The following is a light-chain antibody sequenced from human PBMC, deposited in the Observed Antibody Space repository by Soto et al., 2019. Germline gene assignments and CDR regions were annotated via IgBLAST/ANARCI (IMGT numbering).Light chain of an antibody. Sequence: DIPMTQSPSTLSASVGDRVTITCRASQSISDFLAWYQQKPGKAPKLLIYRTSTLESGVPSRFSGSGSGTEFTLTISSLQPEDFATYYCHQFNPYSLTWTFGQGTKVDI. J-gene: IGKJ1*01. CDR1: QSISDF. CDR3: HQFNPYSLTWT. CDR2: RTS. V-gene: IGKV1-5*03.